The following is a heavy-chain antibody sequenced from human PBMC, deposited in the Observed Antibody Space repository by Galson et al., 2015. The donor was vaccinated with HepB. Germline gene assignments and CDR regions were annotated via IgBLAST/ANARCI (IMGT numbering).Heavy chain of an antibody. CDR2: ISSNTLYT. V-gene: IGHV3-11*06. D-gene: IGHD4-17*01. CDR3: ARVADADYGDHTHFDS. J-gene: IGHJ4*02. Sequence: SLRLSCAVSGFTLSDYYMSWIRQAPGKGLEWISYISSNTLYTNYADSVKGRFTISRDNAKTSLYLQINGMRAEDTAVYYCARVADADYGDHTHFDSWGQGTLVTVSS. CDR1: GFTLSDYY.